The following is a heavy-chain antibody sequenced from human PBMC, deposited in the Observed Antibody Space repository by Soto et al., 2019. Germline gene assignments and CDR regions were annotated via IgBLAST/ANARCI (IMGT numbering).Heavy chain of an antibody. CDR1: GGSISSGGYS. CDR2: IYHSGST. Sequence: QLQLQESGSGLVKPSQTLSLTCAVSGGSISSGGYSWSWIRQPPGKGLEWIGYIYHSGSTYYNPSPKSRVTRSVDRSKNQFSLKLSSVTAADTAVYYCARAHGSGWGAFDIWGQGTMVTVSS. CDR3: ARAHGSGWGAFDI. J-gene: IGHJ3*02. D-gene: IGHD3-10*01. V-gene: IGHV4-30-2*01.